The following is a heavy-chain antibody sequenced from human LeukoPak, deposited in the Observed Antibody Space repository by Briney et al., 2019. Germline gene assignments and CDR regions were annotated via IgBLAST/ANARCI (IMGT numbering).Heavy chain of an antibody. J-gene: IGHJ4*02. V-gene: IGHV3-30-3*01. Sequence: GGSLRLSCAASGFTFSSYAMHWVRQAPGKGLKWVAVISYDGSNKYYADSVKGRFTISRDNSKNTLYLQMNSLRAEDTAVYYCASPALRFLDKYYFDYWGQGTLVTVSS. CDR1: GFTFSSYA. D-gene: IGHD3-3*01. CDR2: ISYDGSNK. CDR3: ASPALRFLDKYYFDY.